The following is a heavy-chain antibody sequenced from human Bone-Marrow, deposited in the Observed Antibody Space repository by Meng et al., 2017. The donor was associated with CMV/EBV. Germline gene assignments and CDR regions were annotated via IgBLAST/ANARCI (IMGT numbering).Heavy chain of an antibody. J-gene: IGHJ4*02. CDR1: GFTFSSYS. Sequence: GESLKISCAASGFTFSSYSMNWVRQAPGKGLEWVSYISSGSTIYYADSVKGRFTISRDNAKNSLYLQMNSLRAEDTAVHYCARGSSCYTGRLCFCDYWGQGTLVTVSS. CDR3: ARGSSCYTGRLCFCDY. D-gene: IGHD2-2*02. V-gene: IGHV3-48*04. CDR2: ISSGSTI.